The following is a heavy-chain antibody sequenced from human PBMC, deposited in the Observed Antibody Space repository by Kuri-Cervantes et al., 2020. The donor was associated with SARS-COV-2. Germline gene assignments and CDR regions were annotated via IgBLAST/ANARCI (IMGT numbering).Heavy chain of an antibody. CDR2: TSYDGTSK. Sequence: GESLKISCAASGFTFNNYAMHWVRQTPGEGLEWVAITSYDGTSKYYADSVKGRFTISRDNAKNSLYLQMNSLRAEDTAVYYCARDEWHYYGSGSYGPRYYYYGMDVWGQGTTVTVSS. D-gene: IGHD3-10*01. J-gene: IGHJ6*02. V-gene: IGHV3-30-3*01. CDR3: ARDEWHYYGSGSYGPRYYYYGMDV. CDR1: GFTFNNYA.